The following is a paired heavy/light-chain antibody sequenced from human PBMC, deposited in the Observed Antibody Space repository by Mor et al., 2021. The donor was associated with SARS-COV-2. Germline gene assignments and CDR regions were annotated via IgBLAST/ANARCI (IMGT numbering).Heavy chain of an antibody. V-gene: IGHV3-23*01. Sequence: EVQLLESGGGLVQPGGSLRLSCAASGFTFSTYAMNWVRQAPGKGLEWVSIVSDNGDSTFYADSMKGRFTISRDNSRDTLFLQLNSLGVDDTAVYYCARGEGGRFPSSRVMVYWGQGTLVTVSS. CDR3: ARGEGGRFPSSRVMVY. D-gene: IGHD1-26*01. CDR1: GFTFSTYA. J-gene: IGHJ4*02. CDR2: VSDNGDST.
Light chain of an antibody. CDR2: DTS. J-gene: IGKJ4*01. CDR3: QQYGRSPLT. CDR1: QSVSSSH. Sequence: EIVLTQSPGTLSSAPGERATLSCRASQSVSSSHLAWYQQKPGQAPRLLIYDTSSRATGIPDRFSGSGSGTDFTLTISRLDPEDFAVYYCQQYGRSPLTFGGGTKVEIK. V-gene: IGKV3-20*01.